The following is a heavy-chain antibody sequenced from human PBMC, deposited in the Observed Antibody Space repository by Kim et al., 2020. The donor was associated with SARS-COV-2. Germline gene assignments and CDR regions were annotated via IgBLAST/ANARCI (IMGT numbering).Heavy chain of an antibody. J-gene: IGHJ6*02. CDR1: GFTFDDYA. D-gene: IGHD3-10*01. V-gene: IGHV3-9*01. CDR3: AKAGLSGSYTYYYYGMDV. CDR2: ISWNSGSI. Sequence: GGSLRLSCAASGFTFDDYAMHWVRQAPGKGLEWVSGISWNSGSIGYADSVKGRFTISRDNAKNSLYLQMNSLRAEDTALYYCAKAGLSGSYTYYYYGMDVWGQGTTVTVSS.